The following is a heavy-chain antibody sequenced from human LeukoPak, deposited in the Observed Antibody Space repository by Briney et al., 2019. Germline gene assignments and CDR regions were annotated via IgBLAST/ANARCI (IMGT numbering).Heavy chain of an antibody. Sequence: ASVKVSCKASGYTFTSYYMHWVRQAPGQGLEWMGIINPSGGSTSYAQKFQGRVTMTRDTSMSTVYMELSSLRSEDTAVYYCARVIKSAYYYGSGSDGYDYWGQGTLVTVSS. CDR2: INPSGGST. CDR1: GYTFTSYY. D-gene: IGHD3-10*01. CDR3: ARVIKSAYYYGSGSDGYDY. J-gene: IGHJ4*02. V-gene: IGHV1-46*01.